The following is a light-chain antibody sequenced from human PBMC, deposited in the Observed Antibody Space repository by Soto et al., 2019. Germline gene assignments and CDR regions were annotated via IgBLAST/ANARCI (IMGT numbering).Light chain of an antibody. CDR2: DVS. J-gene: IGLJ1*01. CDR1: SSDVGGYNY. V-gene: IGLV2-14*01. CDR3: SSYTSDSTYV. Sequence: ALTQPASVSGSPGQSITISCTGTSSDVGGYNYVSWYQEHPGKAPKLMIYDVSNRPSGVSNRFSGSKSGNTASLTISGLQAEDEADYYCSSYTSDSTYVFGTGTKVTVL.